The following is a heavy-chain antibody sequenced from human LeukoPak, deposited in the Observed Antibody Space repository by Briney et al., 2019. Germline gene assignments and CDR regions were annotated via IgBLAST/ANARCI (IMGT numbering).Heavy chain of an antibody. Sequence: GGSLRLSCAASGFTFSGYGMHWVRQAPGKGLEWVAVIWYDGSNEYYADSVKGRFTISRDNPENTLYLQMNSLRAEDTAVYYCARDRAGYCTNGVCYGGLDVWGQGTTVTVSS. D-gene: IGHD2-8*01. CDR3: ARDRAGYCTNGVCYGGLDV. J-gene: IGHJ6*02. V-gene: IGHV3-33*01. CDR1: GFTFSGYG. CDR2: IWYDGSNE.